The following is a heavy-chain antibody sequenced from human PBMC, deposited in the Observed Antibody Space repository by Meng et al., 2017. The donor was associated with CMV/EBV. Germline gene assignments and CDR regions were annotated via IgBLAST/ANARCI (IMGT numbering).Heavy chain of an antibody. CDR2: IRYDGSNK. CDR3: ARDSHPGCSSTSCPYHY. Sequence: GESLKISCAASGFTFSSYGMHWVRQAPGKGLEWVAFIRYDGSNKYYADSVKGRFTISRDNSKNTLYLQMNSLRSEDTAVYYCARDSHPGCSSTSCPYHYWGQGTLVTVSS. CDR1: GFTFSSYG. J-gene: IGHJ4*02. V-gene: IGHV3-30*02. D-gene: IGHD2-2*01.